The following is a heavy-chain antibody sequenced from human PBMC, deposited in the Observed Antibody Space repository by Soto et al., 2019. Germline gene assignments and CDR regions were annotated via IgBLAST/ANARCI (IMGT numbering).Heavy chain of an antibody. CDR2: IWYDGSNK. D-gene: IGHD5-12*01. CDR1: GFTFSSYG. J-gene: IGHJ4*02. Sequence: QVQLVESGGGVVQPGRSLRLSCAASGFTFSSYGMHWVRQAPGKGLEWVAVIWYDGSNKYYADSVKGRFTISRDNYKNTLYLQMNSLRAEDTAVYYCARDRDGYNSCYFDYWGQGTLVTVSS. V-gene: IGHV3-33*01. CDR3: ARDRDGYNSCYFDY.